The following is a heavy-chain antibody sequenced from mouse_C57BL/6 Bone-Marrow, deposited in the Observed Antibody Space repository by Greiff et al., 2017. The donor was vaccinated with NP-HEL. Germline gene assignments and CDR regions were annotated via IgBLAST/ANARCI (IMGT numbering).Heavy chain of an antibody. CDR3: ARWLFITTVVTYWYFDV. CDR2: IYPGDGDT. V-gene: IGHV1-82*01. CDR1: GYAFSSSW. D-gene: IGHD1-1*01. Sequence: QVQLQQSGPELVKPGASVKISCKASGYAFSSSWMNWVKQRSGKGLEWIGRIYPGDGDTNYNGKFKGKATLTADKSSSTAYMQLSSLTSEDSAVYFCARWLFITTVVTYWYFDVWGTGTTVTVSS. J-gene: IGHJ1*03.